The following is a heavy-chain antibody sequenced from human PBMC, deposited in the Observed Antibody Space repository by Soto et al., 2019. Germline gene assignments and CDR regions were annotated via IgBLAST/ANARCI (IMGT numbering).Heavy chain of an antibody. D-gene: IGHD3-3*01. Sequence: QVQLQESGPGLVKPSGTLSLTCTFSNGSISSRNWWSWVRQSPAKGLEWIGDISHSGNTNYNPSLKSRVTMSVDKSKNQFSLELLSVTAADTAVYYCARPGGDPIFGSVIKIGAFEIWGRGTMVIVSS. J-gene: IGHJ3*02. V-gene: IGHV4-4*02. CDR1: NGSISSRNW. CDR2: ISHSGNT. CDR3: ARPGGDPIFGSVIKIGAFEI.